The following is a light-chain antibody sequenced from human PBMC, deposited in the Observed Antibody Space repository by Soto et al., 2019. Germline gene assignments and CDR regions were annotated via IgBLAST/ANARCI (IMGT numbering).Light chain of an antibody. J-gene: IGLJ2*01. CDR3: QSYDNSLSFHVG. Sequence: QSVLTQPPSVSGAPGQRVTISCTGTSSNIGAGYDVHWYQQVPGTSPKLLIFVNSNRPSGVPDRFSGSKSGTSASLAITGLQAEDEADYYCQSYDNSLSFHVGFGGGTKLTVL. V-gene: IGLV1-40*01. CDR1: SSNIGAGYD. CDR2: VNS.